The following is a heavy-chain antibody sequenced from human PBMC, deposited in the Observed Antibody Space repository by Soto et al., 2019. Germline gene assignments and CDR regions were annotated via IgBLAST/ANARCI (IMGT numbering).Heavy chain of an antibody. Sequence: GGSLRLSCAASGFTFSSFEMNCVRQAPGKRLEWVSYISSSGSTIYYADSVKGRFTISRDNAKNSLYLQMNSLRVEDTSVYYCASQPAVWPYNWFDPWGQGTLVTVSS. V-gene: IGHV3-48*03. J-gene: IGHJ5*02. D-gene: IGHD2-2*01. CDR2: ISSSGSTI. CDR1: GFTFSSFE. CDR3: ASQPAVWPYNWFDP.